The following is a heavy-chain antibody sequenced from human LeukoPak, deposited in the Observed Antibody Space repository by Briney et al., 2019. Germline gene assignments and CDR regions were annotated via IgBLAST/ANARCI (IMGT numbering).Heavy chain of an antibody. CDR3: ARHAYYYDRSGSYEAFDI. Sequence: AETLSLTCTVSGGSISTYYWSWIRQPPGKGLEWIGSMYYSGSTNYKPSLNSRVTISVDTSKNQFSLKLSSVTAADTAVYYCARHAYYYDRSGSYEAFDIWGQGTMVNVSS. CDR1: GGSISTYY. CDR2: MYYSGST. J-gene: IGHJ3*02. D-gene: IGHD3-22*01. V-gene: IGHV4-59*08.